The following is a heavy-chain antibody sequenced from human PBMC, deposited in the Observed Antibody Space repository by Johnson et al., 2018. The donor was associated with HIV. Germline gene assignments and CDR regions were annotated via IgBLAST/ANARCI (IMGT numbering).Heavy chain of an antibody. CDR1: GFTFSNYD. D-gene: IGHD6-13*01. J-gene: IGHJ3*01. CDR2: ISWNSGSI. CDR3: AKDRAVLAAASHAFDF. Sequence: QLVESGGGLVEPGGSLRLSCAASGFTFSNYDMYWVRQAPGKGLAWVSGISWNSGSIGYADSVKGRFTISRDNAKNSLYLQMNSLRAEDKALYYCAKDRAVLAAASHAFDFWGQGTMVTGS. V-gene: IGHV3-9*01.